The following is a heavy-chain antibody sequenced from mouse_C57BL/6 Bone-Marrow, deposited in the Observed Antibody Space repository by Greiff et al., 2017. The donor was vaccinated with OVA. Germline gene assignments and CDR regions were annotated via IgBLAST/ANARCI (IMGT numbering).Heavy chain of an antibody. V-gene: IGHV1-14*01. Sequence: EVQLQQSGPELVKPGASVKMSCKASGYTFTSYVMHWVKQKPGQGLEWIGYIYPYNDGTKYNEKFKGKATLTSDKSSSTAYMELSSLTSEDSAVYYCARYDGSSYVRGYFDVWGTGTTVTVSS. D-gene: IGHD1-1*01. CDR2: IYPYNDGT. J-gene: IGHJ1*03. CDR3: ARYDGSSYVRGYFDV. CDR1: GYTFTSYV.